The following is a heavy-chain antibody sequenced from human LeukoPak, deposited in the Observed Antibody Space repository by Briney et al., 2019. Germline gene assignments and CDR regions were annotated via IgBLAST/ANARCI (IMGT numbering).Heavy chain of an antibody. CDR2: IYHSGST. D-gene: IGHD3-9*01. CDR3: ARKPYNDILTGFYP. CDR1: GGSISSSNW. Sequence: PSETLSLTCAVSGGSISSSNWWSWVRQPPGKGLEWIGEIYHSGSTNYNPSLKSRVTMSVDKSKNHFSLKLSSVTAADSAVYYCARKPYNDILTGFYPWGQGTLVTVSS. V-gene: IGHV4-4*02. J-gene: IGHJ4*02.